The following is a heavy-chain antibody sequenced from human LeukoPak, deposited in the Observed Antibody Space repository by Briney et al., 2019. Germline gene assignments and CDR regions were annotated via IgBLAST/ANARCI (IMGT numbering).Heavy chain of an antibody. CDR3: ARAQVYCSGGGCPYFDY. D-gene: IGHD2-15*01. V-gene: IGHV1-2*02. CDR2: INPNSGGT. J-gene: IGHJ4*02. Sequence: ASVKVSCKTSGYTFTGYYMHWVRQAPGQGLEWMGWINPNSGGTNYAQKFQGRITMTRDTSISTAYMELSRLRSDDTAVYYCARAQVYCSGGGCPYFDYWGQGTLVTVSS. CDR1: GYTFTGYY.